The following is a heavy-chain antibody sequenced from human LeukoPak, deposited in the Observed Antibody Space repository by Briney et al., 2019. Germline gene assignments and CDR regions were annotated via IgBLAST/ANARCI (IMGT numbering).Heavy chain of an antibody. CDR1: GFTFSSYA. CDR3: VKPGPGGMKWHY. V-gene: IGHV3-23*01. J-gene: IGHJ4*02. CDR2: ISGSGGST. Sequence: GGSLRLSCAPSGFTFSSYAMSWVRHAPGKGLEWVSAISGSGGSTSYADSVKGRFTISRDNSKNTRYLQMKSLRAEGTAVYYCVKPGPGGMKWHYWGQGTLVTVSS. D-gene: IGHD1-26*01.